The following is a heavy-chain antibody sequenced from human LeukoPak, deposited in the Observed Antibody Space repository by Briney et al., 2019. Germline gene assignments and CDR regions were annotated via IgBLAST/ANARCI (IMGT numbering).Heavy chain of an antibody. D-gene: IGHD3-10*01. CDR2: IYYSGST. CDR1: GGILNSFY. Sequence: SETLSLTCSVSGGILNSFYWTWIRQPPGKGLEWIGYIYYSGSTNYNPSLKSRVTISVDTSKNQFSLKLSSVTAADTAVYYCARVVLPYAFDIWGQGTMVTVSS. V-gene: IGHV4-59*01. CDR3: ARVVLPYAFDI. J-gene: IGHJ3*02.